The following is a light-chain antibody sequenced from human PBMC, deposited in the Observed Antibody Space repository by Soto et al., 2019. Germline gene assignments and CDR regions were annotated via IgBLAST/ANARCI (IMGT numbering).Light chain of an antibody. Sequence: VVLTQSPGTLSLSPGERATLSCTASQSVSSSYLAWYQQKPGQAPRLLIYGASSRATGISDRFSGSGSGTDFTLTFSRLEPEDFAVYYCQQYGSSPPYTFGQGTKLEIK. CDR1: QSVSSSY. CDR2: GAS. J-gene: IGKJ2*01. V-gene: IGKV3-20*01. CDR3: QQYGSSPPYT.